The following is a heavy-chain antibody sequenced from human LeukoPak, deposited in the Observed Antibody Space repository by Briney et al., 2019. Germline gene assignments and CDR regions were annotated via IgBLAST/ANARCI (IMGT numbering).Heavy chain of an antibody. J-gene: IGHJ4*02. CDR3: AKDLSRVIPATPDS. CDR1: GGSISSYY. Sequence: TPETLSLTCTVSGGSISSYYWSWMRQPPGRGLEWVSAISDSGGSTYYVVSVKGRFTISRDSSKNTLSLQVNSLRAEDTAVYYCAKDLSRVIPATPDSSGQG. CDR2: ISDSGGST. V-gene: IGHV3-23*01. D-gene: IGHD2-15*01.